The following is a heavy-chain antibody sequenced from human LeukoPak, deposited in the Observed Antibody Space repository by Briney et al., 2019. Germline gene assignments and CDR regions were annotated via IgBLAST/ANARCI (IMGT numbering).Heavy chain of an antibody. Sequence: GGSLRLSCAASGFTCSSYAMSWVRQAPGKGLEWVSAISGSGGSTYYADSVKGRFTISRDNSKNTLYLQMNSLRAEDTAVYYCAKFLRYSDWPNDAFYIWGQGTMVTVSS. J-gene: IGHJ3*02. CDR1: GFTCSSYA. CDR3: AKFLRYSDWPNDAFYI. V-gene: IGHV3-23*01. CDR2: ISGSGGST. D-gene: IGHD3-9*01.